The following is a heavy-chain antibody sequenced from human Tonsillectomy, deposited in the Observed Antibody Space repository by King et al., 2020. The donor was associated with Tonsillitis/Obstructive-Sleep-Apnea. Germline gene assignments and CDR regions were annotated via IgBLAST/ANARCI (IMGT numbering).Heavy chain of an antibody. Sequence: VQLVESGAEVKKPGASVKVSCKASGYTFTGYYMHWVRQAPGQGLEWMGWINPNSGGTNYAQKFQGRVTMTRDTSISTAYMELSRLRSDDTAVYYCAREELLWFGGPYDAFDIWGQGTMVTVSS. CDR2: INPNSGGT. CDR3: AREELLWFGGPYDAFDI. D-gene: IGHD3-10*01. CDR1: GYTFTGYY. J-gene: IGHJ3*02. V-gene: IGHV1-2*02.